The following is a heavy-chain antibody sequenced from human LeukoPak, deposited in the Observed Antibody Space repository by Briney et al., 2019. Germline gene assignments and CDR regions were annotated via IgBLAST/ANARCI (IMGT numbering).Heavy chain of an antibody. Sequence: KPSETLSLTCTVSGGSISSGGYYWSWIRQPPGKGLEWIGYIYHSGSTYYNPSLKSRVTISVDRSKNQFSLKLSSVTAADTAVYYCAVVPAARGYYYYYMDVWGKGTTVTVSS. J-gene: IGHJ6*03. CDR1: GGSISSGGYY. CDR3: AVVPAARGYYYYYMDV. CDR2: IYHSGST. V-gene: IGHV4-30-2*01. D-gene: IGHD2-2*01.